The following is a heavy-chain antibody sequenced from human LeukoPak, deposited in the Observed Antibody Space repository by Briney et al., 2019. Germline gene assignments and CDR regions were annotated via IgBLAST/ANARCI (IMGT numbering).Heavy chain of an antibody. CDR1: GFTFSSYG. V-gene: IGHV3-30*18. J-gene: IGHJ6*03. CDR3: AKGQGYCTNGVCPNYYYYYYMDV. D-gene: IGHD2-8*01. Sequence: GGSLRLSCAASGFTFSSYGMHWVRQAPGKGLEWVAVISYDGSNKYYADSVKGRFTISRDNSKNTLYLQMNSLRAEDTAVYYCAKGQGYCTNGVCPNYYYYYYMDVWGKGTTVTVSS. CDR2: ISYDGSNK.